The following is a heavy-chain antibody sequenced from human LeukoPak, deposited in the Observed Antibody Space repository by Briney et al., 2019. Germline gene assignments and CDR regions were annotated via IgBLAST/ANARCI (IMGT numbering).Heavy chain of an antibody. CDR3: ARDQGVGTPGGYYGMDV. CDR2: MNPDSGNT. D-gene: IGHD1-1*01. Sequence: ASVKVSCKASGYSLTSYDINWVRQATGQGLEWMGWMNPDSGNTGYAQKFQGRVTMTRDTSTSTAPLELSRRRSDDTAVYYCARDQGVGTPGGYYGMDVWGQGTTVTVSS. V-gene: IGHV1-8*01. J-gene: IGHJ6*02. CDR1: GYSLTSYD.